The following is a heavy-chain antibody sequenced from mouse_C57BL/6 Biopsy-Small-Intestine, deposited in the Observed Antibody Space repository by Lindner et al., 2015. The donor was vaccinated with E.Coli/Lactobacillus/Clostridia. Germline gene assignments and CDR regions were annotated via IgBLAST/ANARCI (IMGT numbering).Heavy chain of an antibody. V-gene: IGHV1-82*01. D-gene: IGHD2-3*01. CDR2: IYPGDGDT. CDR3: ARKWLLRETMDY. Sequence: VQLQESGPELVKPGASVKISCKASGYAFSSSWMNWVKQRPGKGLEWIGRIYPGDGDTNYNGKFKGKATLTADKSSSTAYMQLSSLTSEDSAVYFCARKWLLRETMDYWGQGTSVTVSS. CDR1: GYAFSSSW. J-gene: IGHJ4*01.